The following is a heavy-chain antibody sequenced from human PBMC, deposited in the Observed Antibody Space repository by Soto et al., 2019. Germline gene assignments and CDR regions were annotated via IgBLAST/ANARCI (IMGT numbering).Heavy chain of an antibody. J-gene: IGHJ6*02. V-gene: IGHV4-59*02. CDR3: ARGVLRYYHYGMDV. Sequence: QVQLQESGPGLVKPSETLSLSCTVSGDSVSSYYWSWIRQLPGRGLEWIGYIYISGNTNYNPSLKSRVTISRDTSKNQFSLNLKSVTAADTDVYYCARGVLRYYHYGMDVWGQGTTVTVSS. CDR1: GDSVSSYY. CDR2: IYISGNT.